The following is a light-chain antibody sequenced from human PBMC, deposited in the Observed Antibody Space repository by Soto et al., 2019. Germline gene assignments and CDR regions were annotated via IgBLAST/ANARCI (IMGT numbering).Light chain of an antibody. CDR1: QGISSY. CDR3: QQLNSYPHT. CDR2: TAS. Sequence: DIQLTQSPSFLSASVGDRVTITCRASQGISSYLAWYQQKPGKAPKLLIYTASTLQSGVPSRFSGSGSGTEFTPTISSLQPEDFATYYCQQLNSYPHTFGGGTNVEIK. J-gene: IGKJ4*01. V-gene: IGKV1-9*01.